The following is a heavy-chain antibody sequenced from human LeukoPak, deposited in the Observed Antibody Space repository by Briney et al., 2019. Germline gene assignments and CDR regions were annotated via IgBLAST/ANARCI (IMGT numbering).Heavy chain of an antibody. CDR1: EFTFSSYG. D-gene: IGHD3-16*01. CDR2: ISYDGSNN. Sequence: GGSLRLSCAASEFTFSSYGMHWVRQAPGKGLEWVAVISYDGSNNYYADSVKGRFSISRDNSRNTLYLQMNGLRAEDTAVYYCAKGFTGMDFWGQGSLVTVSS. J-gene: IGHJ4*02. CDR3: AKGFTGMDF. V-gene: IGHV3-30*18.